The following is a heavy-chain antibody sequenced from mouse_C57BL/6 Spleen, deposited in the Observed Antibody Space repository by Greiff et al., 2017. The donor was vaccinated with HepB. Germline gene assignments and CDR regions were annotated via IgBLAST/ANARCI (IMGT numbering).Heavy chain of an antibody. Sequence: VQLQQPGAELVRPGSSVKLSCKASGYTFTSYWMDWVKQRPGQGLEWIGNIYPSDSETHYNQKFKDKATLTVDKSSSTAYMQLSSLTSEESAVYYCARRRDDYDPYAMDYWGQGTSVTVSS. V-gene: IGHV1-61*01. CDR3: ARRRDDYDPYAMDY. J-gene: IGHJ4*01. CDR1: GYTFTSYW. CDR2: IYPSDSET. D-gene: IGHD2-4*01.